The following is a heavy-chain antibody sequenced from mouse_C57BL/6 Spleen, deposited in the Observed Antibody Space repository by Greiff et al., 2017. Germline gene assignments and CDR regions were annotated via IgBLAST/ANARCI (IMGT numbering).Heavy chain of an antibody. J-gene: IGHJ1*03. D-gene: IGHD1-1*01. CDR1: GFTFSSYG. Sequence: EVMLVESGGDLVKPGGSLKLSCAASGFTFSSYGMSWVRQTPDKRLEWVATISSGGSYTYYPDSVKGRFTISRDNAKNTLYLQMSSLQSEDTAMYYCARQITTVVALRYWYFDVWGTGTTVTVSS. CDR2: ISSGGSYT. CDR3: ARQITTVVALRYWYFDV. V-gene: IGHV5-6*01.